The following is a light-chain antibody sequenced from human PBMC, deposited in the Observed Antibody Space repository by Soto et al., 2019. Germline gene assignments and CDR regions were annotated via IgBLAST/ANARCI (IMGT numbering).Light chain of an antibody. CDR3: CTYAGDVTK. CDR2: EVD. V-gene: IGLV2-23*02. CDR1: TSDVAYYDL. J-gene: IGLJ2*01. Sequence: QSALTQPASVSGSPGQSITISCAGTTSDVAYYDLVSWYQQHPGRAPKLLIYEVDKRPSGISVRFSGSKSGATASLTLSGLLSEHQAVYFCCTYAGDVTKFGGGTKVTVL.